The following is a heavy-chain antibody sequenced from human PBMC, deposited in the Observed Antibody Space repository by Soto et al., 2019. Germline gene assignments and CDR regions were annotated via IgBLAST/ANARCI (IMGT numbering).Heavy chain of an antibody. J-gene: IGHJ4*02. D-gene: IGHD2-15*01. CDR3: AHSPCSGGTCYLFDH. Sequence: QITLKESDPTLVKPTQTLTLTCTVSGFSLTTSGVGVGWIRQPPGKAPEWLALIYRDGIERYSPSLRSRLTITMDTSKNQVVLTMTTMDPVDTATYYCAHSPCSGGTCYLFDHWGQGTPVIVSS. CDR1: GFSLTTSGVG. CDR2: IYRDGIE. V-gene: IGHV2-5*02.